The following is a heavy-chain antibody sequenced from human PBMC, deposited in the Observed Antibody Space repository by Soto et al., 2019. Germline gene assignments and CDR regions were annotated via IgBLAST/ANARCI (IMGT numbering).Heavy chain of an antibody. Sequence: GGSLRLSCTASGFTFSSYGMHWVRKAPGKGLGWVAVISYDGSNKYYADYVKGRITISRDNSKITLYLKMNSVRAEDTAVYYCAKDLRSYSSSPPYYYYYGLDVWGQGTTVTVPS. V-gene: IGHV3-30*18. CDR3: AKDLRSYSSSPPYYYYYGLDV. J-gene: IGHJ6*02. D-gene: IGHD5-18*01. CDR2: ISYDGSNK. CDR1: GFTFSSYG.